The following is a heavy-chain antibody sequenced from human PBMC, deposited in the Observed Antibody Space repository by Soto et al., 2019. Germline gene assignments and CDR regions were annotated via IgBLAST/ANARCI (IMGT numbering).Heavy chain of an antibody. J-gene: IGHJ4*02. CDR2: IYHSGAT. V-gene: IGHV4-59*01. D-gene: IGHD1-26*01. CDR3: ARDMPYAAGSLAGCDY. Sequence: SETLSLTCTVSGDSITGSYWSWIRQPPGKTLEWIGYIYHSGATTYNPSLKSRVSISVDTSKNQFSLRLTSVIAADTAVYYCARDMPYAAGSLAGCDYWGQGILVTVSS. CDR1: GDSITGSY.